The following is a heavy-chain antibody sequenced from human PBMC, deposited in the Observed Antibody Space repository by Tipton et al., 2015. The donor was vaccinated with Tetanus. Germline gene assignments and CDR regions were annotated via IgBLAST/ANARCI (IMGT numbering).Heavy chain of an antibody. CDR1: GYTFISYG. CDR2: ISGYSGDT. CDR3: ARGSAFNYYNGLDV. J-gene: IGHJ6*02. Sequence: SGAEVKRPGASVKVSCKTSGYTFISYGISWVRQAPGQGLEWMGWISGYSGDTNYAQRLQGRVTVTADTSTSTAYMELRSLRSDDTAVYYCARGSAFNYYNGLDVWGQGTTVTVSS. V-gene: IGHV1-18*01.